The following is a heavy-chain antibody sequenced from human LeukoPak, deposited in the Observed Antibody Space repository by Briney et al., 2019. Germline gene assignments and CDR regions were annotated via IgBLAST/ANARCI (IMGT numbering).Heavy chain of an antibody. CDR1: GFTFSSYA. Sequence: GGSLRLSCAASGFTFSSYAMRWVRQAPGKGLEWVSGISGSGVSTYYADSVKGRFTISRDNSKNTLYLQMNNLRAEDTAIYYCANIGPLYGSGSPSLDYWGQGTLVTVSS. CDR2: ISGSGVST. J-gene: IGHJ4*02. D-gene: IGHD3-10*01. V-gene: IGHV3-23*01. CDR3: ANIGPLYGSGSPSLDY.